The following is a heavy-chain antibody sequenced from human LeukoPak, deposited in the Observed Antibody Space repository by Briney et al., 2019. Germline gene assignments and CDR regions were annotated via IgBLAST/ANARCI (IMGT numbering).Heavy chain of an antibody. CDR1: GFTFSDYY. CDR2: IKEDESEK. V-gene: IGHV3-7*01. D-gene: IGHD6-13*01. CDR3: AIGRQLGK. Sequence: PGGSLRLSCAASGFTFSDYYMSWIRQAPGKGLEWVANIKEDESEKNYVDSVKGRFTISRDNAKNSLLLQMNSLTVEDTSVYYCAIGRQLGKWGQGTLVTVSS. J-gene: IGHJ4*02.